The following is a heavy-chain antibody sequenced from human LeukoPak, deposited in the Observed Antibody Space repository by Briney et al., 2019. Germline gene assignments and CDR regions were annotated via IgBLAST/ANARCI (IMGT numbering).Heavy chain of an antibody. CDR3: ATSPGYSSGWYRV. CDR1: GYTFTSYA. CDR2: INAGNGNT. D-gene: IGHD6-19*01. J-gene: IGHJ4*02. V-gene: IGHV1-3*01. Sequence: GASVKVSCTASGYTFTSYAMHWVRQAPGQRLEWMGWINAGNGNTKYSQKFQGRVTMTEDTSTDTAYMELSSLRSEDTAVYYCATSPGYSSGWYRVWGQGTLVTVSS.